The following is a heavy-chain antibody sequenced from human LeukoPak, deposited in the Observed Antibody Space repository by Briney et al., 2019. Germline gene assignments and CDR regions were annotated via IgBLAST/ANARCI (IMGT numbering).Heavy chain of an antibody. J-gene: IGHJ6*03. V-gene: IGHV4-61*01. D-gene: IGHD2-2*01. CDR2: IYYSGST. CDR1: GYSISSGYY. CDR3: ARTTEGYCSSASCFGFSYSYYMDV. Sequence: SETLSLTCTVSGYSISSGYYWGWIRQPPGKGLEWIGYIYYSGSTNYNPSLKSRVTISVDTSKNQFPLKLSSVIAADTAVYYCARTTEGYCSSASCFGFSYSYYMDVWGKGTTVTISS.